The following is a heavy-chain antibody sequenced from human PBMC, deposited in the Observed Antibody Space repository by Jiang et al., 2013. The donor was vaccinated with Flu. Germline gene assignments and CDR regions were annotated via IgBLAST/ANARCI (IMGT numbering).Heavy chain of an antibody. CDR3: ARGGAYCGGDCYQLYDY. V-gene: IGHV1-18*01. CDR2: ISAYNGNT. D-gene: IGHD2-21*02. Sequence: SWVRQAPGQGLEWMGWISAYNGNTNYAQKLQGRVTMTTDTSTSTAYMELRSLRSDDTAVYYCARGGAYCGGDCYQLYDYWGQGTLVTVSS. J-gene: IGHJ4*02.